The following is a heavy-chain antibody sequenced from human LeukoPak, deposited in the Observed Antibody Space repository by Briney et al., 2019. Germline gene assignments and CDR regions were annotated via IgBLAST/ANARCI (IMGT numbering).Heavy chain of an antibody. CDR1: GGSFSGYY. V-gene: IGHV4-34*01. D-gene: IGHD1-26*01. CDR3: ARVGWELAGYYFDY. CDR2: INHSGST. Sequence: SETLSLTCAVYGGSFSGYYWSWIRQPPGKGLEWIGEINHSGSTNYNPSLKSRVTISVDTSKNQFSLKLSSVTAADTAVYYCARVGWELAGYYFDYWGQGTLVTVSS. J-gene: IGHJ4*02.